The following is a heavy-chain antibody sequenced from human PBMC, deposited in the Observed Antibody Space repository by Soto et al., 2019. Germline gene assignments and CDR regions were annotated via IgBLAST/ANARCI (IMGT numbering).Heavy chain of an antibody. D-gene: IGHD3-22*01. Sequence: SETLSLTCAVSGGSISSSNWRSWVRQPPGKGLEWIGEIYHSGSTNYNPSLKSRVTISVDKSKNQFSLKLSSVTAADTAVYYCARDYYYDSSGFDYWGQGTLVTVSS. CDR1: GGSISSSNW. J-gene: IGHJ4*02. CDR2: IYHSGST. CDR3: ARDYYYDSSGFDY. V-gene: IGHV4-4*02.